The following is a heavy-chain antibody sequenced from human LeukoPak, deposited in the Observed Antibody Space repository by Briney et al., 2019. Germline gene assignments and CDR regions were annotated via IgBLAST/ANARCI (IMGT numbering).Heavy chain of an antibody. D-gene: IGHD1/OR15-1a*01. CDR2: IFPGDSDS. CDR3: ATSDSQTRFDY. Sequence: GEALQISCKGSGYSFTTYWIGWVRALPGKGVGGRGMIFPGDSDSSHSPSFQGQVTLSADKSINTAYLHSSSLHASDTAVYYCATSDSQTRFDYWGQGTLVTVSS. V-gene: IGHV5-51*01. J-gene: IGHJ4*02. CDR1: GYSFTTYW.